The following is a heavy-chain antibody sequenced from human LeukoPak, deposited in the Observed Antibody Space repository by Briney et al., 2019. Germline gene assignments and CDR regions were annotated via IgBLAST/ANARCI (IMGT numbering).Heavy chain of an antibody. D-gene: IGHD6-19*01. CDR2: ISGSGGST. V-gene: IGHV3-23*01. CDR3: ATRGYSGGGYDY. J-gene: IGHJ4*02. CDR1: GFTFSSYG. Sequence: PGGTLRLSCAASGFTFSSYGMSWVRQAPGKGLEWVSAISGSGGSTYYADSVKGRFTISRDNSKNTLYLQMNSLRAEDTAVYYCATRGYSGGGYDYWGQGPLVTVPS.